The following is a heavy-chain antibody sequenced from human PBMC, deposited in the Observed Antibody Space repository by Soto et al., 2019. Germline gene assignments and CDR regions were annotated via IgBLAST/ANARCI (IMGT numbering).Heavy chain of an antibody. J-gene: IGHJ3*01. Sequence: QVQLVQSGAEVKKPGSSVKVSCKASGGSFGNSAINWVRQTPGQGLEWLGGFIPVYRTLNYAQKFQGRVTITADESTGTAYMTLSSLASDDTAVYYCATWHEREHAYDVWGQGTTVTVSS. CDR2: FIPVYRTL. V-gene: IGHV1-69*01. CDR3: ATWHEREHAYDV. D-gene: IGHD1-1*01. CDR1: GGSFGNSA.